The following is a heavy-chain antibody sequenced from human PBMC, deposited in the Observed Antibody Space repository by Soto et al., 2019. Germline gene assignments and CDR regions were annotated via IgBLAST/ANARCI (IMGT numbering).Heavy chain of an antibody. CDR2: IYHSGST. CDR1: GGSISSGGYS. Sequence: PSETLSLTCAVSGGSISSGGYSWSWIRQPPGKGLEWIGYIYHSGSTYYNPSLKSRVTISVDRSKNQFSLKLSSVTAADTAVYYCASRATVTTEDYWCQGTLVTAPQ. V-gene: IGHV4-30-2*01. CDR3: ASRATVTTEDY. D-gene: IGHD4-17*01. J-gene: IGHJ4*02.